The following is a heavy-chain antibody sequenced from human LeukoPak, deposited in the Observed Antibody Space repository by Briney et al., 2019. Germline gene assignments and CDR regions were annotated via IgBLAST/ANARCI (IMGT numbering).Heavy chain of an antibody. Sequence: PGGSLRLSCAVSGFTVGSIHMAWVRQTPGKGLEWVSVIYNGDNTNCADSVRGRFTISRDNSKNTLYLQMNSLGAEDTAVYFCARASQWLAFDYWGQGTLVTVSS. CDR1: GFTVGSIH. V-gene: IGHV3-66*01. CDR2: IYNGDNT. J-gene: IGHJ4*02. D-gene: IGHD6-19*01. CDR3: ARASQWLAFDY.